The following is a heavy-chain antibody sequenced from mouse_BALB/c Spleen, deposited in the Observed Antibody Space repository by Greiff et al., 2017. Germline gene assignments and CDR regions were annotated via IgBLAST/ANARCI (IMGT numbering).Heavy chain of an antibody. D-gene: IGHD1-2*01. CDR1: GYTFTSYW. CDR2: IDPSDSYT. CDR3: TLLRLDWYFDV. J-gene: IGHJ1*01. Sequence: QVQLQQPGAELVKPGASVKMSCKASGYTFTSYWMHWVKQRPGQGLEWIGVIDPSDSYTSYNQKFKGKATLTVDTSSSTAYMQLSSLTSEDSAVYYCTLLRLDWYFDVWGAGTTVTVSS. V-gene: IGHV1S127*01.